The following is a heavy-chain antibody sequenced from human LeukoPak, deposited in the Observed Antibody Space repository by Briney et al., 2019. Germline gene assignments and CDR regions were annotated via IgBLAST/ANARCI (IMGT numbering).Heavy chain of an antibody. CDR3: AAGQLWLAYDC. J-gene: IGHJ4*02. V-gene: IGHV4-34*01. D-gene: IGHD6-19*01. Sequence: SETLSLTCAVYGGSFSGYYWSWIRQPPGKGLEWIGEINHSGSTNYNPSLKSRVTISLDTSKNHFSLKLTSVTAADTAVYYCAAGQLWLAYDCWGQGTLVTVSS. CDR2: INHSGST. CDR1: GGSFSGYY.